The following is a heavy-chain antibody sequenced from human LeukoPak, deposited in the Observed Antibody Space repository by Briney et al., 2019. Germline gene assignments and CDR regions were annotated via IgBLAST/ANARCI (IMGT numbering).Heavy chain of an antibody. Sequence: PGRSLRLSCAASGFTFSSYGMHWVRQAPGKGLEWVAVIWYDGSNKYYADSVKGRFTISRGNSKNTLYLQMNSLRAEDTAVYYCARDTAMVRLLDYWGQGTLITVSS. D-gene: IGHD5-18*01. J-gene: IGHJ4*02. V-gene: IGHV3-33*01. CDR2: IWYDGSNK. CDR1: GFTFSSYG. CDR3: ARDTAMVRLLDY.